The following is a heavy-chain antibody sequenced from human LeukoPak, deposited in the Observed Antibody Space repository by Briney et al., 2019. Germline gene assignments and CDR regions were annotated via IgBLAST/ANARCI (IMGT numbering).Heavy chain of an antibody. CDR2: INPNSGGT. J-gene: IGHJ3*02. Sequence: GASVKVSCKASGYTFTGYYMHWVRQAPGQGLEWMGWINPNSGGTNYAQKFQGRVTMTRDTSISTAYMELSRLRSDDTAVYYCARGDGDYGDTDAFDIWGQGTMVTVSS. CDR1: GYTFTGYY. V-gene: IGHV1-2*02. CDR3: ARGDGDYGDTDAFDI. D-gene: IGHD4-17*01.